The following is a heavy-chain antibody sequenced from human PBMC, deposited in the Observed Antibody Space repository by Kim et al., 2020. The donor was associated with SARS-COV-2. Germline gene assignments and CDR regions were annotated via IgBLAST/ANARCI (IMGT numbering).Heavy chain of an antibody. CDR3: ARRELLMGWFDP. V-gene: IGHV5-51*01. D-gene: IGHD3-10*01. Sequence: RYGPPFQGQITISADKSISTAYLPWSSLKASDTAMYYCARRELLMGWFDPWGQGTLVTVSS. J-gene: IGHJ5*02.